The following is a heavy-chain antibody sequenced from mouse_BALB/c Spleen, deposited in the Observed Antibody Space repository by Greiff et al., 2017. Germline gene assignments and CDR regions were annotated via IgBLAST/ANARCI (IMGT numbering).Heavy chain of an antibody. CDR1: GYTFTSYW. J-gene: IGHJ2*01. D-gene: IGHD2-1*01. CDR2: INPSNGRT. V-gene: IGHV1S81*02. CDR3: ARRDGNY. Sequence: QVQLKQPGAELVKPGASVKLSCKASGYTFTSYWMHWVKQRPGQGLEWIGEINPSNGRTNYNEKFKSKATLTVDKSSSTAYMQLSSLTSEDSAVYYCARRDGNYWGQGTTLTVSS.